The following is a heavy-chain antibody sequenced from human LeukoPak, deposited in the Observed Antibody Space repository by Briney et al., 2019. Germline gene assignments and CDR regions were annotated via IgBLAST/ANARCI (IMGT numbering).Heavy chain of an antibody. CDR1: GFTFSSYG. D-gene: IGHD3-10*01. CDR3: ARAKWRGSGSYSGDAFDI. CDR2: IWYDGSNK. J-gene: IGHJ3*02. Sequence: GRSLRLSCAASGFTFSSYGMHWVRQAPGKGLEWVAVIWYDGSNKYYADSVKGRFTISRDNSRNTLYLQMISLRAEDTAVYYCARAKWRGSGSYSGDAFDIWGQGTMVTVSS. V-gene: IGHV3-33*01.